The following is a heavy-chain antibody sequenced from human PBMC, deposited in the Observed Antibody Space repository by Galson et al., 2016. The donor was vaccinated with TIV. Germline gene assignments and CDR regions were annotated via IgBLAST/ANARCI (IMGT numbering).Heavy chain of an antibody. CDR1: GFSFSAYD. CDR2: ISSRSDYI. CDR3: LRGFRRLGKILVVPSPEY. Sequence: SLRLSCAASGFSFSAYDMHWVRQAPGKGLEWVSAISSRSDYIYYIDSLKGRFIISRDNVAKSLYLQMNNLRVEDTAVYYCLRGFRRLGKILVVPSPEYWGQGTLVTVSS. D-gene: IGHD2/OR15-2a*01. V-gene: IGHV3-21*01. J-gene: IGHJ4*02.